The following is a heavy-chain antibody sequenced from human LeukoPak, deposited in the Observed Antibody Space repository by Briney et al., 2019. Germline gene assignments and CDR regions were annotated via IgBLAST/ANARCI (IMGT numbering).Heavy chain of an antibody. D-gene: IGHD3-9*01. Sequence: SETLSLTCTVSGGSISSDYCGWIRQPPGKGLEWIGYIYYSGSTNYNTSLKGRVTISVDTSKNQFSLKLSSVTAADTAVYYCARTPYYDILTGFPNNWFDPWGQGTLVTVSS. V-gene: IGHV4-59*01. CDR2: IYYSGST. CDR1: GGSISSDY. J-gene: IGHJ5*02. CDR3: ARTPYYDILTGFPNNWFDP.